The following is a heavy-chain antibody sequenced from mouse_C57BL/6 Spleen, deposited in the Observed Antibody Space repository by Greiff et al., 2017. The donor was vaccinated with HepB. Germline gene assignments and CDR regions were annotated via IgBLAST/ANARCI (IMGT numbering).Heavy chain of an antibody. CDR3: VRGKDSYGSSYLYAMDY. Sequence: EADGGLVQPKGSLKLSCAASGFTFNTYAMHWVRQAPGKGLEWVARIRSKSSNYATYYADSVKDRFTISRDDSQSMLYLQMNNLKTEDTAMYYCVRGKDSYGSSYLYAMDYWGQGTSVTVSS. CDR2: IRSKSSNYAT. D-gene: IGHD1-1*01. V-gene: IGHV10-3*01. CDR1: GFTFNTYA. J-gene: IGHJ4*01.